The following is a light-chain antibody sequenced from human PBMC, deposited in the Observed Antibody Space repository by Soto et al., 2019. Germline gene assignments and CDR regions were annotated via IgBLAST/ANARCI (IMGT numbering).Light chain of an antibody. CDR1: QTIGSW. CDR3: QQSYSTPWT. Sequence: DIQMTQSPSTLSASVGDRVTVACRASQTIGSWLAWYQQKPGKAPKLLIYDVSSLQSGVPSRFSGSGSGTDFTLTISSLQPEDFATYYCQQSYSTPWTFGQGTKVDI. CDR2: DVS. V-gene: IGKV1-39*01. J-gene: IGKJ1*01.